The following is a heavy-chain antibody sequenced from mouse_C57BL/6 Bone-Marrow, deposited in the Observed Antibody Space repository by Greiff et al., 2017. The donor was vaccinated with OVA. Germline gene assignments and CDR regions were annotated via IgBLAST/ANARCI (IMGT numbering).Heavy chain of an antibody. CDR2: IYPRSGNT. J-gene: IGHJ2*01. Sequence: QVQLKESGAELARPGASVKLSCKASGYTFTSYGISWVKQRTGQGLEWIGEIYPRSGNTYYNEKFKGKATLTADTSSSTAYMELRSLTSEDSAVYFCARKGAIYSGNSAFDYWGQGTTLTVSS. D-gene: IGHD2-1*01. CDR3: ARKGAIYSGNSAFDY. CDR1: GYTFTSYG. V-gene: IGHV1-81*01.